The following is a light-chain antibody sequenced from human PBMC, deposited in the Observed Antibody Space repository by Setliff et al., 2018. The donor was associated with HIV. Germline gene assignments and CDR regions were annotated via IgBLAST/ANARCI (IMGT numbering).Light chain of an antibody. J-gene: IGLJ1*01. CDR1: RSDVGNYNL. CDR3: CSYASYSTYV. Sequence: LAQPASVSGSPGQAITISCTGTRSDVGNYNLVSWYQQHPGKAPKIMIYEVTKRPSGVSDRFSGSKSGNTASLTISWLQADDEADYYCCSYASYSTYVFGSGTKVTVL. V-gene: IGLV2-23*02. CDR2: EVT.